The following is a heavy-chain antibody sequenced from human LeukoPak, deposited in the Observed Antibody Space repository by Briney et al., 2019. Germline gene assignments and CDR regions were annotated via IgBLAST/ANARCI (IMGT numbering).Heavy chain of an antibody. Sequence: ASVKVSCKASGYTFTSYDINWVRQATGQGLEWMGWMNPNSGNTGYAQKFQGRVTMTRNTSISTAYMELSSLRSEDTAVYYCARGARITIFGVVVPNFDYWDQGTLVTVSS. CDR2: MNPNSGNT. D-gene: IGHD3-3*01. V-gene: IGHV1-8*01. J-gene: IGHJ4*02. CDR1: GYTFTSYD. CDR3: ARGARITIFGVVVPNFDY.